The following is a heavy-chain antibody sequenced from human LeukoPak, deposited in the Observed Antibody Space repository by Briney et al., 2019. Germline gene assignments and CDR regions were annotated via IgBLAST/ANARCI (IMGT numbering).Heavy chain of an antibody. V-gene: IGHV3-48*01. CDR1: GFTFSSYS. J-gene: IGHJ3*02. Sequence: GGSLRLSCAASGFTFSSYSMNWVRQAPGKGLEWVSYISSSSSTTYYAGSVKGRFTISRDNAKNSLYLQMNSLRAEDTAVHYCARGNGYNLDAFDIWGQGTMVTVSS. CDR2: ISSSSSTT. CDR3: ARGNGYNLDAFDI. D-gene: IGHD5-24*01.